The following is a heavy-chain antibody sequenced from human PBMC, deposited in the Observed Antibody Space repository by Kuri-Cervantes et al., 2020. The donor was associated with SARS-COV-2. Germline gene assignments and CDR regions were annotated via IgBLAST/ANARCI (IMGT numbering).Heavy chain of an antibody. CDR3: ASGAAAVNDAFDI. V-gene: IGHV3-30*19. CDR1: GFTFSSYG. Sequence: GGSLRLSCAASGFTFSSYGMHWVRQAPGKGLEWVAVISYDGSNKYYADSVKGRFTISRDNSKNTLYLQMNSLRAEDTAVYYCASGAAAVNDAFDIWGQGTMVTVSS. D-gene: IGHD6-13*01. CDR2: ISYDGSNK. J-gene: IGHJ3*02.